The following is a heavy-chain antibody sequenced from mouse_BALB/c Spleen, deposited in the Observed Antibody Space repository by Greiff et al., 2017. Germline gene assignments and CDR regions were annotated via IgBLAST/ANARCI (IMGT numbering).Heavy chain of an antibody. D-gene: IGHD1-1*01. CDR1: GYAFSSYW. CDR3: ARYGSSPHYYAMDY. V-gene: IGHV1-80*01. Sequence: QVQLKESGAELVRPGSSVKISCKASGYAFSSYWMNWVKQRPGQGLEWIGQIYPGDGDTNYNGKFKGKATLTADKSSSTAYMQLSSLTSEDSAVYFCARYGSSPHYYAMDYWGQGTSVTVSS. CDR2: IYPGDGDT. J-gene: IGHJ4*01.